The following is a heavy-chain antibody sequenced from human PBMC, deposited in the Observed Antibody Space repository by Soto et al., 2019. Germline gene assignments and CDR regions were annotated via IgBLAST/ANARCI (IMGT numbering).Heavy chain of an antibody. V-gene: IGHV3-15*01. Sequence: EVQLVESGGGLVKPGGSLRLSCEASGFSFTKAWMSWVRQAPGKGLEYIGRFKSMTDGGATDYAAPVKGRFTISRDDSENTLYLLMNSLKTEDTGVYYCTAGRRHDSSPFMDVWGQGTTVTVSS. D-gene: IGHD6-13*01. CDR1: GFSFTKAW. J-gene: IGHJ6*02. CDR3: TAGRRHDSSPFMDV. CDR2: FKSMTDGGAT.